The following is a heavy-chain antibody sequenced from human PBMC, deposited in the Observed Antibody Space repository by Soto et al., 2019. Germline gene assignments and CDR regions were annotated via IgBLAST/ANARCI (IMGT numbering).Heavy chain of an antibody. J-gene: IGHJ5*02. V-gene: IGHV4-39*01. CDR3: ARRGYYYDSSGYQLRYNWFDP. Sequence: ASETLSLTCTVSGGSISSSSYYWGWIRQPPGKGLEWIGSIYYSGSTYYNPSLKSRVTISVDTSKNQFSLKLSSVTAADTAVYYCARRGYYYDSSGYQLRYNWFDPWGQGTLVTV. CDR2: IYYSGST. D-gene: IGHD3-22*01. CDR1: GGSISSSSYY.